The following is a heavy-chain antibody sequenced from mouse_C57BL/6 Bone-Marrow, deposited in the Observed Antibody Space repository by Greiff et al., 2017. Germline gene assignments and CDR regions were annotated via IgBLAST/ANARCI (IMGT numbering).Heavy chain of an antibody. CDR1: GFSLSTFGMG. D-gene: IGHD4-1*02. Sequence: QVTLKECGPGILQPSQTLSLTCSFSGFSLSTFGMGVGWLRQPSGKGLEWLAHIWWDDAKYYNPALKSRLTIAKDTSKNQVFLKIANVDTADTATYYCARIAPTGSWFAYWGQGTLVTVSA. CDR2: IWWDDAK. J-gene: IGHJ3*01. V-gene: IGHV8-8*01. CDR3: ARIAPTGSWFAY.